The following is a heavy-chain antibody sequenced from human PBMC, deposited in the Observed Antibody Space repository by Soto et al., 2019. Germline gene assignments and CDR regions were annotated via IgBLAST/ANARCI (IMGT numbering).Heavy chain of an antibody. J-gene: IGHJ4*02. CDR1: GFTFSSYS. D-gene: IGHD2-21*01. V-gene: IGHV3-21*04. CDR3: AKDRSIGSPNFDY. CDR2: ISSSSSYI. Sequence: EVQLVESGGGLVKPGGSLRLSCAASGFTFSSYSMNWVRQAPGKGLEWVSSISSSSSYIYYADSVKGRFTISRDNSKNTLYLQMNSLRAEDTAVYYCAKDRSIGSPNFDYWGQGTLVTVSS.